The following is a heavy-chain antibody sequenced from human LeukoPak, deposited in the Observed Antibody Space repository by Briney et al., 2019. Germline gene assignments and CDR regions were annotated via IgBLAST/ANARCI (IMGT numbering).Heavy chain of an antibody. Sequence: ASVKVSCKASGYTFNSHYMNWVRQAPGQGLEWMGIINPSGGSTSYAQKFQGRVTVTRDTSTSTVYMELSSLRSEDTAMYYCAREGEIGYDLSDYWGQGTLVTASS. CDR2: INPSGGST. CDR3: AREGEIGYDLSDY. D-gene: IGHD5-12*01. V-gene: IGHV1-46*02. J-gene: IGHJ4*02. CDR1: GYTFNSHY.